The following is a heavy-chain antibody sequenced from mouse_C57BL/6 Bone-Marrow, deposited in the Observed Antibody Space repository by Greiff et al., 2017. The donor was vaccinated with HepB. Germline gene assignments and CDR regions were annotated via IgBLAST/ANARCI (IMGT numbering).Heavy chain of an antibody. J-gene: IGHJ2*01. D-gene: IGHD1-1*01. CDR1: GYTFTDYE. V-gene: IGHV1-15*01. CDR3: TTYYYGSSYNY. CDR2: IDPETGGT. Sequence: VQLQQSGAELVKPGASVKLSCKASGYTFTDYEMHWVKQTPVHGLEWIGAIDPETGGTAYNQKFKGKAILTADKSSSTAYMELRSLTSEDSAVYYCTTYYYGSSYNYWGQGTTLTVSS.